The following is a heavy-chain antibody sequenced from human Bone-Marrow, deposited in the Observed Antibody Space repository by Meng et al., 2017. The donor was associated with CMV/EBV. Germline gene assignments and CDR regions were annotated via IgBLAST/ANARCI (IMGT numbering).Heavy chain of an antibody. CDR2: INHSGST. CDR3: AKGSTVTLYYYYYGMDV. D-gene: IGHD4-11*01. CDR1: GGSISGYY. J-gene: IGHJ6*02. Sequence: GSLRLSCTVSGGSISGYYWSWIRQPPGKGLEWIGEINHSGSTNYNPSLKSRVTISVDTSKNQFSLKLSSVTAADTAVYYCAKGSTVTLYYYYYGMDVWGQRTTVTVSS. V-gene: IGHV4-34*01.